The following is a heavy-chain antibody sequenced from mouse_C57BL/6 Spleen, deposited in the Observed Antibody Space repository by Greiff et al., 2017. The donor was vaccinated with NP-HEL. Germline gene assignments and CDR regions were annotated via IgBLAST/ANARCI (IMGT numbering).Heavy chain of an antibody. CDR2: ISSGGDYI. CDR3: ARELHYGGSCGYFDV. V-gene: IGHV5S21*01. D-gene: IGHD1-1*01. J-gene: IGHJ1*01. Sequence: EVKLVESGEGLVKPGGSLKLSCAASGFTFSSYAMSWVRQTPEKRLEWVAYISSGGDYIYYADTLKGRFTITIDKARNTLYLQMSSLKSEDTAMYYCARELHYGGSCGYFDVWGPGTTVTVSS. CDR1: GFTFSSYA.